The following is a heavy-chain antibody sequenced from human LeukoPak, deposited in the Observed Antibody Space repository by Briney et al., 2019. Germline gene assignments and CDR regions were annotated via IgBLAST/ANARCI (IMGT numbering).Heavy chain of an antibody. D-gene: IGHD1-26*01. Sequence: GGSLRLSCAASGFTVSSNFMSWVRQAPGKGLECVSVIYSRGGTYYADSVQGRFTISRDASKNTLFLQMNSLRADDTAVYYCVRDSGVHDYWGQGTLVTVSS. CDR2: IYSRGGT. J-gene: IGHJ4*02. CDR3: VRDSGVHDY. V-gene: IGHV3-53*01. CDR1: GFTVSSNF.